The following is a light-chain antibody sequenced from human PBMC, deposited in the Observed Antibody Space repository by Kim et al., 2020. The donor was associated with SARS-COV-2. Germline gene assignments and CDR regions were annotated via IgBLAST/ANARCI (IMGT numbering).Light chain of an antibody. CDR3: NSRDSSGNQLA. V-gene: IGLV3-19*01. Sequence: SSELPQDPAVSVALGQTVRITCQGDSLRSYYASWYQQKPGQAPVLVIYGKNNRPSGIPDRFSGSSSGNTASLTITGAQAEDEADSYCNSRDSSGNQLAFG. J-gene: IGLJ3*02. CDR1: SLRSYY. CDR2: GKN.